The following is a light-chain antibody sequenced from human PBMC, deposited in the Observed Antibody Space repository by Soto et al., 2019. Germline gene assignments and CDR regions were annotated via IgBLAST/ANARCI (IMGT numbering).Light chain of an antibody. Sequence: DIQMTQSPSTLSASVGDRVTITCRASQSISSWLAWYQQKPGKAPKLLIFDASSLESGTPSRFSGRRSGTQFTLTIDGLQPDDFATYFCQKYDNYKPLTFGGGTKVDI. J-gene: IGKJ4*01. CDR1: QSISSW. V-gene: IGKV1-5*01. CDR3: QKYDNYKPLT. CDR2: DAS.